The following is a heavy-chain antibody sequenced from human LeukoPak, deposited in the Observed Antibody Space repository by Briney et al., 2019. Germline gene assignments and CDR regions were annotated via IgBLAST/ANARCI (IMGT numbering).Heavy chain of an antibody. Sequence: GGSLRLSCAASGFTVSSNYMSWVRQAPGKGLEWVSVIYSGGSTYYADSVKGRFTISRHNSKNTLYLQMNSLRAEDTAAYYCASNVYYGSGSYYPLYYYYGMDVWGQGTTVTVSS. CDR3: ASNVYYGSGSYYPLYYYYGMDV. V-gene: IGHV3-53*04. D-gene: IGHD3-10*01. J-gene: IGHJ6*02. CDR1: GFTVSSNY. CDR2: IYSGGST.